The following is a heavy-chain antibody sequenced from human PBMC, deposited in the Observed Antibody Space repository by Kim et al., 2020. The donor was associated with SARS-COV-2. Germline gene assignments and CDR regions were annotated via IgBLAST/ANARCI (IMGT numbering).Heavy chain of an antibody. CDR3: ASPYSSGSVDAFDI. CDR1: GFTFSSYA. J-gene: IGHJ3*02. CDR2: ISYDGSNK. V-gene: IGHV3-30-3*01. Sequence: GGSLRLSCAASGFTFSSYAMHWVRQAPGKGLEWVAVISYDGSNKYYADSVKGRFTISRDNSKNTLYLQMNSLRAEDTAVYYCASPYSSGSVDAFDIWGQGTMVTVSS. D-gene: IGHD6-19*01.